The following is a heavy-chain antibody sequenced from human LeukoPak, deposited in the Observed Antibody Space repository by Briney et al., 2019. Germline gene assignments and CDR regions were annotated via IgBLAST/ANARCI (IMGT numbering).Heavy chain of an antibody. D-gene: IGHD2-8*01. Sequence: ASVKVSCKASGYTFTDYYLHWVRQAPGRGLEWMGWINPNSGGTKYAQKFQGRVTMTRDTSISTAYMELSRLRSDDTAVYYCARVGCTNINCLNWFDPWGQGTLAIVSS. CDR1: GYTFTDYY. CDR2: INPNSGGT. CDR3: ARVGCTNINCLNWFDP. V-gene: IGHV1-2*02. J-gene: IGHJ5*02.